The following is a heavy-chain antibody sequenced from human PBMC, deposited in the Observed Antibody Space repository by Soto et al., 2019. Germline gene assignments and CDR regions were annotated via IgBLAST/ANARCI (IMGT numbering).Heavy chain of an antibody. V-gene: IGHV2-70*12. Sequence: SGPTLVNPTQTLTLTCTFSGFSFSTGDVCVSWIRQPPGKALEWLAVIDWDNDKYYSTSLKTRLTISKDTSKNQVVLTMTNMDPVDTATYYCAHKGPEDWPLDYWGQGTLVTVSS. CDR3: AHKGPEDWPLDY. CDR1: GFSFSTGDVC. J-gene: IGHJ4*02. CDR2: IDWDNDK. D-gene: IGHD3-9*01.